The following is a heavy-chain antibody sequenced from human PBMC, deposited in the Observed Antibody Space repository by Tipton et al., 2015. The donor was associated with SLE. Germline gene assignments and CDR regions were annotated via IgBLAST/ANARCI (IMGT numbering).Heavy chain of an antibody. V-gene: IGHV3-64*04. CDR3: ARVRGSTIFGVVMGDY. Sequence: SLRLSCSASGFTFSSYAMHWVRQAPGKGLEYVSAISSNGGSTYYADSVKGRFTISRDNAKNSLYLQMNSLRAEDTAVYYCARVRGSTIFGVVMGDYWGQGTLVTVSS. CDR2: ISSNGGST. J-gene: IGHJ4*02. D-gene: IGHD3-3*01. CDR1: GFTFSSYA.